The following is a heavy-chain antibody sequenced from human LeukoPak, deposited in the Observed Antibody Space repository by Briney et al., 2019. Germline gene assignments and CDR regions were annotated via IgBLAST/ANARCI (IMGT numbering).Heavy chain of an antibody. CDR3: ARAPGTTVTNWFDP. Sequence: GASVKVSCKASGGTFSSYAINWVRQAPGQGLEWMGGIIPIFGTANYAQKFQGRVTITADESTSTAYMELSSLRSEDTAVYYCARAPGTTVTNWFDPWGQGTLVTVSS. V-gene: IGHV1-69*13. D-gene: IGHD4-17*01. J-gene: IGHJ5*02. CDR1: GGTFSSYA. CDR2: IIPIFGTA.